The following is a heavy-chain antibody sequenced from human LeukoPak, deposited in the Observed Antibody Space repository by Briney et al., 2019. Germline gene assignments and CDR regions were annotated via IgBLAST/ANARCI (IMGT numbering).Heavy chain of an antibody. CDR3: TREFITMVRGVPYYFDY. CDR1: GFTFGDYA. CDR2: IRSKAHGGTT. J-gene: IGHJ4*02. D-gene: IGHD3-10*01. Sequence: GGSLRLSCTASGFTFGDYAMSWFRQAPGKGLEWVGFIRSKAHGGTTEYAASVKGRFTISRDDSKSIAYLQMNSLKTEDTAVYYCTREFITMVRGVPYYFDYWGQGTLVTVSS. V-gene: IGHV3-49*03.